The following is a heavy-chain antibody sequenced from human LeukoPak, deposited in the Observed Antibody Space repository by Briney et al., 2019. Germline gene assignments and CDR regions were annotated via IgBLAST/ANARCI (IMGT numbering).Heavy chain of an antibody. CDR2: IWYDESNK. D-gene: IGHD3-22*01. V-gene: IGHV3-33*01. CDR1: GFIFRTFG. Sequence: GGSLRLSCAASGFIFRTFGMHWVRQAPGKGLQWVASIWYDESNKYYADSVKGRFTISRDNFKNTLYLQMDSLRAEDTAMYYCARARDNYDESGHSVLDHWGQGTLVTVSS. CDR3: ARARDNYDESGHSVLDH. J-gene: IGHJ4*02.